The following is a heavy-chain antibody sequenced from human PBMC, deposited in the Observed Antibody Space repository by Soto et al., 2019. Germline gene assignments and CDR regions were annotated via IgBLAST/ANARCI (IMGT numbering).Heavy chain of an antibody. CDR2: ISSSSGTI. V-gene: IGHV3-48*01. CDR3: ASYQVIWCY. CDR1: GFTFSAYS. D-gene: IGHD2-21*01. J-gene: IGHJ4*02. Sequence: GGSLRLSCAASGFTFSAYSMNWVRQAPGKGLEWISYISSSSGTIYYADSVKGRFTISRDNAKNSLYLQMHSLRAEDTAVYYCASYQVIWCYWGRGTLVTVSS.